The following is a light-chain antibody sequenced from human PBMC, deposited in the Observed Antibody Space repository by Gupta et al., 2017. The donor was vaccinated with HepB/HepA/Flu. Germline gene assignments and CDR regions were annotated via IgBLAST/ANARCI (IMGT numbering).Light chain of an antibody. V-gene: IGKV3-15*01. J-gene: IGKJ2*01. CDR1: QSVNNN. CDR3: QQDKNWLLYT. CDR2: RAS. Sequence: EIVMTQSPATLSVSPGERATLSCRASQSVNNNLAWYQQKPGQAPRLLIYRASTRASGIPARFSGSGYGTEFTLTISSRQSEDFAVYYCQQDKNWLLYTFGQGTKLEIK.